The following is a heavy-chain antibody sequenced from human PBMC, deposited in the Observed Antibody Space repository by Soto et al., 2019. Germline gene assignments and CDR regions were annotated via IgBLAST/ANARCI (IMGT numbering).Heavy chain of an antibody. CDR3: AREDVDTAMVTDY. V-gene: IGHV3-21*01. CDR1: GFTFSSYS. CDR2: ISSSSSYI. D-gene: IGHD5-18*01. Sequence: EVQLVESGGGLVKPGRSLRLSCAASGFTFSSYSMNWVRQAPGKGLEWVSSISSSSSYIYYADSVKGRFTISRDNAKNSLYLQMNSLRAEDTAVYYCAREDVDTAMVTDYWGQGTLVTVSS. J-gene: IGHJ4*02.